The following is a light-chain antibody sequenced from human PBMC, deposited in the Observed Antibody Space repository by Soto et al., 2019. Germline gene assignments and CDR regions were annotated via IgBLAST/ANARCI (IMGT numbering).Light chain of an antibody. V-gene: IGKV3-11*01. J-gene: IGKJ1*01. Sequence: EIVLTQSPATLSLSPGERATLSCRASQSVSSYLAWYKQKPGQAPRLLIYDASNRATGIPARFSGSGSGTDFILTISSLEPEDFAVYYCQQRSNWPQFGQGTKVDIK. CDR3: QQRSNWPQ. CDR1: QSVSSY. CDR2: DAS.